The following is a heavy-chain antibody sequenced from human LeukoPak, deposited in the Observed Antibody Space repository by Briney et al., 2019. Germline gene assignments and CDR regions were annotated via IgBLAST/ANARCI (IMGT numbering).Heavy chain of an antibody. CDR1: GYSISSGYY. CDR2: IYHSGST. V-gene: IGHV4-38-2*02. J-gene: IGHJ5*02. D-gene: IGHD6-13*01. CDR3: VRDGYSSSWYWFDP. Sequence: AETLSLTCTVSGYSISSGYYWGWIRQPPGKGLEWIGSIYHSGSTYYNPSLKSRVTLSVDTSKNQFSLRLSSVTAADTAVYYCVRDGYSSSWYWFDPWGQGTLVTVSS.